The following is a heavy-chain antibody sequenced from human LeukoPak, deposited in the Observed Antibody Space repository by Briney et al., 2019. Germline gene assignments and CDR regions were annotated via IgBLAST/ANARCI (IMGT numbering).Heavy chain of an antibody. CDR1: GGSISSYY. CDR2: IYYSGST. CDR3: ARAPLGYCSGGSCYGYYCYYMDV. Sequence: SETLSLTCTVSGGSISSYYWSWIRQPPGKGLEWIGYIYYSGSTNYNPSLKSRVTISVDTSKNQFSLKLSSVTAADTAVYYCARAPLGYCSGGSCYGYYCYYMDVWGKGTTVTVSS. V-gene: IGHV4-59*01. J-gene: IGHJ6*03. D-gene: IGHD2-15*01.